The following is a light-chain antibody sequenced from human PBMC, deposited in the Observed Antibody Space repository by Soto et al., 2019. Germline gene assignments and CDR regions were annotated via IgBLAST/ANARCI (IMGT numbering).Light chain of an antibody. CDR2: KAS. CDR3: QQYNSYWT. Sequence: IQLPQSPSSLSASVGARVPITCRASQTISSWLAWYQQNPGKAPKLLIYKASSLESGVPSRFSGSGSGTEFTLTISSLQPDDFATYYCQQYNSYWTVGQGTKVDIK. CDR1: QTISSW. J-gene: IGKJ1*01. V-gene: IGKV1-5*03.